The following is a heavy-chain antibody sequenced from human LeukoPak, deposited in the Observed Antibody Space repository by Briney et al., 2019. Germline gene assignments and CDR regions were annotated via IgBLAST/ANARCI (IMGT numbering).Heavy chain of an antibody. CDR1: GFTFSSYA. V-gene: IGHV3-23*01. J-gene: IGHJ6*03. D-gene: IGHD3-3*01. CDR3: AKVGARTYYDLWSGYYIGDYYYMDG. CDR2: ISGSGGST. Sequence: RGTLRLSCAASGFTFSSYAMSWVRQAPGTGLEWVSAISGSGGSTYYADSVKGRFTTSRDNSKTTLYLHMNRLRAEDPAVSYFAKVGARTYYDLWSGYYIGDYYYMDGWGKGTTVTVSS.